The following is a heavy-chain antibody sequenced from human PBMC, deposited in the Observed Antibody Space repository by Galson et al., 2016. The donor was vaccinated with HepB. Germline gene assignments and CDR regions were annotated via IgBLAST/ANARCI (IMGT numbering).Heavy chain of an antibody. CDR3: ARDSCTGDCPYYFDY. V-gene: IGHV3-30-3*01. D-gene: IGHD2-8*02. CDR1: GFAFSNYA. Sequence: SLRLSCAASGFAFSNYAMHWVRQAPGKGLEWVAVISYDGNKIYYAASVKGRFTLSRDNSKNTRYLQMNSLRAEDTGVYYCARDSCTGDCPYYFDYWGQGTQVTVSS. J-gene: IGHJ4*02. CDR2: ISYDGNKI.